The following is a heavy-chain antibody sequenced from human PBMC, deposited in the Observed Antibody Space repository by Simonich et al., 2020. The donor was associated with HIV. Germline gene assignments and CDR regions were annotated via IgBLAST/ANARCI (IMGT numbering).Heavy chain of an antibody. D-gene: IGHD6-13*01. CDR1: GGSFSGYY. CDR2: INHSGST. V-gene: IGHV4-34*01. CDR3: ARLTAGGLGEYFQH. J-gene: IGHJ1*01. Sequence: QVQLQQWGAGLLKPSETLSLTCAVYGGSFSGYYGSWIRQPPGQGLEWIGEINHSGSTNYNPSLKSRVTISVDTSKNQFSLKLSSVTAADTAVYYCARLTAGGLGEYFQHWGQGTLVTVSS.